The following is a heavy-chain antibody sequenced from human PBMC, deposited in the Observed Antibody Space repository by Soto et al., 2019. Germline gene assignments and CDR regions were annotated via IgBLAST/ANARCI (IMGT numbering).Heavy chain of an antibody. D-gene: IGHD3-10*01. CDR1: GGSISSYY. V-gene: IGHV4-59*01. CDR3: ARDHYYYGSGLDY. J-gene: IGHJ4*02. CDR2: IYYSGST. Sequence: SETLSLTCTVSGGSISSYYWSWIRQPPGKGLEWIGYIYYSGSTNYNPSLKSRVTISVDTSKNQFSLKLSSVTAADTAVYYCARDHYYYGSGLDYWGQGTLVTVSS.